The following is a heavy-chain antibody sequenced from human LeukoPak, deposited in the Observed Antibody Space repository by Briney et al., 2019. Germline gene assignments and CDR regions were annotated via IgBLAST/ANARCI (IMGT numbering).Heavy chain of an antibody. CDR1: GFTFSNFW. D-gene: IGHD2-2*01. V-gene: IGHV3-7*01. CDR3: ARDGSSTSPQFDY. J-gene: IGHJ4*02. Sequence: GGSLRLSCAASGFTFSNFWMSWVRQAPGKGLEWVANIKEDGSEKNYVDSVKGRFTISRDSATNSLYLQMNSLRAEDTAVYFCARDGSSTSPQFDYWGQGTLVTVSP. CDR2: IKEDGSEK.